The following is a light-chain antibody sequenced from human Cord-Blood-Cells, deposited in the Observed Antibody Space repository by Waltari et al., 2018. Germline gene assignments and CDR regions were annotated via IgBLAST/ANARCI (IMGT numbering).Light chain of an antibody. J-gene: IGKJ1*01. CDR1: QSDSSN. CDR3: QQYNNWPRT. Sequence: ELVMTQSPATLSVSPGVRATLSCRASQSDSSNLAWYQQKPGQAPRLLIYGASTRATGIPARFSGSGSGTEFTLTISSLQSEDFAVYYCQQYNNWPRTFGQGTKVEIK. CDR2: GAS. V-gene: IGKV3-15*01.